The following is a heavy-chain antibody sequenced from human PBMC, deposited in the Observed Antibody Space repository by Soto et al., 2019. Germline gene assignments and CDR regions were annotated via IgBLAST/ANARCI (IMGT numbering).Heavy chain of an antibody. CDR2: ISSSGPFI. CDR3: ARDNTSWKSHKYYSMDV. J-gene: IGHJ6*02. D-gene: IGHD2-2*01. Sequence: GGSLRLSCAASVFSFSTYSMNLVRQSPGKGLEWVSSISSSGPFIYYADSVKGRFTISRDNAKNSLFLQMNSLRAEDTAVYYCARDNTSWKSHKYYSMDVWGQGTKVTVSS. V-gene: IGHV3-21*01. CDR1: VFSFSTYS.